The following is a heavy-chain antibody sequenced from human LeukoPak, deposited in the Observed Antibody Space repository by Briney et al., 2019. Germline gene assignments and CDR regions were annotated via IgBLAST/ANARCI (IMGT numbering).Heavy chain of an antibody. CDR2: ISVSGSYI. D-gene: IGHD4-17*01. CDR3: ARAPRGVTTYFDY. V-gene: IGHV3-21*01. J-gene: IGHJ4*02. Sequence: GGSLRLSCAASGFTFSNYSMNWVRQAPGKGLEWVSSISVSGSYIYYADSVKGRFTISRDNAKNSLYLQMNSLRAEDTAVFYCARAPRGVTTYFDYWGQGTLVTVSS. CDR1: GFTFSNYS.